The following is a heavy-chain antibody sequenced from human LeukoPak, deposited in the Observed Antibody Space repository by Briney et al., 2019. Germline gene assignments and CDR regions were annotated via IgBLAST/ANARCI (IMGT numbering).Heavy chain of an antibody. Sequence: GGSLRLSCAASGFTFSSYWMHWVRQAPGKGLVWVSRINTDGSSTSYADSVKGRFAISRDNAKNTLYLQMNSLRAEDTAVYYCARDGTEYYYGSGSYSGWFDPWGQGTLVTVSS. CDR2: INTDGSST. CDR3: ARDGTEYYYGSGSYSGWFDP. V-gene: IGHV3-74*01. CDR1: GFTFSSYW. J-gene: IGHJ5*02. D-gene: IGHD3-10*01.